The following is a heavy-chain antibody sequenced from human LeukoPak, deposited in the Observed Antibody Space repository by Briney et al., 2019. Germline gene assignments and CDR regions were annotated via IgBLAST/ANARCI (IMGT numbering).Heavy chain of an antibody. Sequence: SETLSLTCTVSGGSISSGGYYWSRIRQHPGKGLEWIGYIYYSGSTYYNPSLKSRVTISVDTSKNQFSLKLSSVTAADTAVYYCARERLGGYDSSGSPMHNWFDPWGQGTLVTVSS. J-gene: IGHJ5*02. CDR1: GGSISSGGYY. CDR3: ARERLGGYDSSGSPMHNWFDP. D-gene: IGHD3-22*01. V-gene: IGHV4-31*03. CDR2: IYYSGST.